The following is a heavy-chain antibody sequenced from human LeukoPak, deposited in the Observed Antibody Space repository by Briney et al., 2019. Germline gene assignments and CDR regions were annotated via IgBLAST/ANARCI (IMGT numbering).Heavy chain of an antibody. CDR2: INPNSGGT. D-gene: IGHD6-19*01. CDR3: ARIAVAGPFYYYYYMDV. V-gene: IGHV1-8*02. CDR1: GYTFTSYA. Sequence: GASVKVSCKASGYTFTSYAMNWVRQAPGQGREWMGWINPNSGGTNYAQKFQGRVTMTRNTSISTAYMALSSLRSEDTAVYYCARIAVAGPFYYYYYMDVWGKGTTVTISS. J-gene: IGHJ6*03.